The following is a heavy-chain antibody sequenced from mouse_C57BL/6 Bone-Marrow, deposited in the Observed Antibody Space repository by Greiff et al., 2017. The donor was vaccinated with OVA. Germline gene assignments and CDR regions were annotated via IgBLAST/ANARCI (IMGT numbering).Heavy chain of an antibody. CDR3: AGELAWFAY. V-gene: IGHV12-3*01. Sequence: VKLMESGPGLVKPSQSLFLTCSITGFPITSGYYWIWIRQSPGKPLEWMGYITHSGETFYNPSLQSPISITRETSKNQFFLQLNSVTTEDTAMYDCAGELAWFAYWGQGTLVTVSA. CDR2: ITHSGET. CDR1: GFPITSGYY. D-gene: IGHD4-1*01. J-gene: IGHJ3*01.